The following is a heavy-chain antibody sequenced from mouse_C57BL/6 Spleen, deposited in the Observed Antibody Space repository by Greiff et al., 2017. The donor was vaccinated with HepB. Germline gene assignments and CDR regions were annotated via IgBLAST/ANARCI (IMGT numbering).Heavy chain of an antibody. CDR3: ARGPRHFDV. V-gene: IGHV1-54*01. CDR2: INPGSGGT. CDR1: GYAFTNYL. Sequence: QVQLQQSGAELVRPGTSVKVSCKASGYAFTNYLIGWVKQRPGQGLEWIGVINPGSGGTNYNEKFKGKATLTADKSSSTAYMQLSSLTSEDSAVYFCARGPRHFDVWGTGTTVTVSS. J-gene: IGHJ1*03.